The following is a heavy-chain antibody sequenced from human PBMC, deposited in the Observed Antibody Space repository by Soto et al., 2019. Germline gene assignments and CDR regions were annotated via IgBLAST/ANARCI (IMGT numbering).Heavy chain of an antibody. J-gene: IGHJ5*02. CDR3: ASTDVELLWFGEFDP. CDR2: IYYSGST. D-gene: IGHD3-10*01. Sequence: QLQLQESGPGLVKPSETLSLTCTVSGGSISSSSYYWGWIRQPPGKGLEWIGSIYYSGSTYYNPSLKSRVPISVDTSKNQFSLKLSSVTAADTAVYYCASTDVELLWFGEFDPWGQGTLVTVSS. V-gene: IGHV4-39*01. CDR1: GGSISSSSYY.